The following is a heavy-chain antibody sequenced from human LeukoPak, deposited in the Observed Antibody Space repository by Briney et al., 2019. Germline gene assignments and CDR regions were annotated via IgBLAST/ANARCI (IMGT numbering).Heavy chain of an antibody. V-gene: IGHV3-74*01. CDR2: INTDGSST. CDR3: AKDRLGYQLPQGAFDI. J-gene: IGHJ3*02. D-gene: IGHD2-2*01. Sequence: GGSLRLSCAASGFIFSSYWMHWVRQAPGKGLVWVSRINTDGSSTSYADSVKGRFTVSRDNSKNTLYLQMNSLRAEDTAVYYCAKDRLGYQLPQGAFDIWGQGTMVTVSS. CDR1: GFIFSSYW.